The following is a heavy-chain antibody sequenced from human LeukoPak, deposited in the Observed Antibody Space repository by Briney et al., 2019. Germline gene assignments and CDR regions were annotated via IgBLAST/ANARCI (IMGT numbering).Heavy chain of an antibody. J-gene: IGHJ5*02. CDR2: IWYDGSNK. CDR3: ARAFEYSGDWFDP. Sequence: PGRSLRLSCAASGFTFSSYGMHWVRQAPGKGLEWVAFIWYDGSNKYYADSVTGRFTISRDNSKNTLYLQMNSLRAEDTAVYYCARAFEYSGDWFDPWGQGTLVTVSS. D-gene: IGHD6-6*01. V-gene: IGHV3-33*01. CDR1: GFTFSSYG.